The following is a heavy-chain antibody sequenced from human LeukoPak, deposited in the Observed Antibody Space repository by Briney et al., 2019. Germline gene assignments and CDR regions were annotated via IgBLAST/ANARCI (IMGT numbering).Heavy chain of an antibody. Sequence: ASVKVSCKASGYTFTSYGISWVRQAPGQGLEWMGWISAYNGNTNYAQKLQGRVTMTTDTSTSTAYMELRSLRSDDTAVYYCARDEGLGGIPNASDIWGQGTMVTVSS. V-gene: IGHV1-18*01. J-gene: IGHJ3*02. CDR1: GYTFTSYG. D-gene: IGHD3-16*01. CDR2: ISAYNGNT. CDR3: ARDEGLGGIPNASDI.